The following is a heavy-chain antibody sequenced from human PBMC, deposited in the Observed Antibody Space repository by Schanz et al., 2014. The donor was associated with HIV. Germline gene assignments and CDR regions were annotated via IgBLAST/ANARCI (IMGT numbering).Heavy chain of an antibody. V-gene: IGHV1-18*01. CDR1: GGSFSRSA. CDR3: ARRRWNDYGDPGAFDV. J-gene: IGHJ3*01. Sequence: VQLVQAGAEVKKPGSSVKVSCKASGGSFSRSAVSWVRQAPGQGLEWMGWISASSGNTNYAQKLQGRVTMTTDTSTRTAYMELRSLRSDDTAVYYCARRRWNDYGDPGAFDVWGQGTMVTVSS. D-gene: IGHD4-17*01. CDR2: ISASSGNT.